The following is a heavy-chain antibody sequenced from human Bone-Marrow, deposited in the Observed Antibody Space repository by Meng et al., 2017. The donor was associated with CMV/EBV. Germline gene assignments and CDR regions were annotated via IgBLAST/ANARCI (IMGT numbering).Heavy chain of an antibody. V-gene: IGHV3-20*04. Sequence: GGSLRLSCAASGFTFDDYGMSWVRQAPGKGLEWVSGINWNGGSTGYADSVKGRFTISRDNAKNSLYLQMNSLRVEDTAVYFCARSSGWEAPYYYYGMAVWGQGPTVTCYS. CDR2: INWNGGST. CDR3: ARSSGWEAPYYYYGMAV. D-gene: IGHD6-19*01. CDR1: GFTFDDYG. J-gene: IGHJ6*01.